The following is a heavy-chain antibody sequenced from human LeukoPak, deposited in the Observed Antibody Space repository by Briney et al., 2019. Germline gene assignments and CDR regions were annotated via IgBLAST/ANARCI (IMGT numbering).Heavy chain of an antibody. CDR2: TRNKANSYTT. D-gene: IGHD4-17*01. V-gene: IGHV3-72*01. J-gene: IGHJ3*02. CDR3: AREPTADAFDI. CDR1: GFTFSDHY. Sequence: PGGSLRLSCAASGFTFSDHYMDWVRQAPGKGLEWVGRTRNKANSYTTEYAASVKGRFTISRDDSKNSLYLQMNSLKTEDTAVYYCAREPTADAFDIWGQGTMVTVSS.